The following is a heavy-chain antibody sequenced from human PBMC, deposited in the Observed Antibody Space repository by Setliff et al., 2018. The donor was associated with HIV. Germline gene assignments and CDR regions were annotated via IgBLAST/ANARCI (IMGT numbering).Heavy chain of an antibody. D-gene: IGHD3-3*01. V-gene: IGHV3-48*01. CDR2: ISSSSSTI. CDR3: ARDPFLAQGFWSGYYSDY. Sequence: GGSLRLSCAASGFTFSSYSMNWVRQAPGKGLEWVSYISSSSSTIYYADSVKGRFTISRDNSKNTLYLQMNSLRAEDTAVYYCARDPFLAQGFWSGYYSDYWGQGTLVTVSS. J-gene: IGHJ4*02. CDR1: GFTFSSYS.